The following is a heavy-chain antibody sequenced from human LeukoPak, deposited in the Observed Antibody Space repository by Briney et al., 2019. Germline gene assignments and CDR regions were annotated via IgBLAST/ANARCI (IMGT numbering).Heavy chain of an antibody. CDR2: IYYSGST. Sequence: PSETLSLTCTVSGGPISSGDYYWSWIRQPPGKGLEWIGYIYYSGSTYYNPSLKSRVTISIDTSKNQFSLKLNSVTAADTAVYYCGRDSSAVGRTDCWGQGTLVTVSS. V-gene: IGHV4-30-4*01. CDR3: GRDSSAVGRTDC. D-gene: IGHD3-22*01. J-gene: IGHJ4*02. CDR1: GGPISSGDYY.